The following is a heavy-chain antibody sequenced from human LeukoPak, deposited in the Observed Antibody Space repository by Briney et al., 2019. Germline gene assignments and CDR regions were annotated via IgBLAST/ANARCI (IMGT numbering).Heavy chain of an antibody. CDR2: IRSKANSYAT. V-gene: IGHV3-73*01. J-gene: IGHJ4*02. Sequence: GGSLRLSCAASGFTFSGSAMHWVRQASGKGLEWVGRIRSKANSYATAYAASVKGRFTISRDDSKNTAYLQTNSLKTEDTAVYYCTRHSDSSAVGGQGTLVTVSS. CDR1: GFTFSGSA. D-gene: IGHD3-22*01. CDR3: TRHSDSSAV.